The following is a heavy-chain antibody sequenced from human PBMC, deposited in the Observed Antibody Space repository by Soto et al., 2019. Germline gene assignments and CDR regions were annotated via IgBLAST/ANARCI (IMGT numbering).Heavy chain of an antibody. CDR1: GYTVTSYG. V-gene: IGHV1-18*01. J-gene: IGHJ6*02. D-gene: IGHD6-13*01. CDR2: ISAYNGNT. Sequence: QVQLVQSGAEVKKHGASVKVSCKASGYTVTSYGSRWVRQAPAQGLEWMGWISAYNGNTNYAQKLQGRVTMATDSPTSTAYMELRSLRSDDTAVYYCARVGSSWSRYYYGMDVWGQGTTVTVSS. CDR3: ARVGSSWSRYYYGMDV.